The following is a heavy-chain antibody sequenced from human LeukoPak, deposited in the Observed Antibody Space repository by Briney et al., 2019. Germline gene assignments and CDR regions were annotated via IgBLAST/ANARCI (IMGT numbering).Heavy chain of an antibody. CDR2: IYYSGST. CDR3: AREGLDHYFDY. J-gene: IGHJ4*02. Sequence: SETLSLTCTVSGGSISSYYWSWIRQPPGKGLEWIGYIYYSGSTNYNPSLKSRVTISVDTSKNQFSLKLSSVTAADTAVYYCAREGLDHYFDYWGQGTLVTVSS. CDR1: GGSISSYY. D-gene: IGHD6-19*01. V-gene: IGHV4-59*12.